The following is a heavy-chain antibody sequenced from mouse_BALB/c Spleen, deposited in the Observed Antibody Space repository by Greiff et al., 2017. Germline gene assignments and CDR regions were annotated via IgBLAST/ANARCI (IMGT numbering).Heavy chain of an antibody. Sequence: EVKLEESGGGLVKPGGSLKLSCAASGFTFSSYTMSWVRQTPEKRLEWVATISSGGSYTYYPDSVKGRFTISRDNAKNTLYLQMSSLKSEDTAMYYCTRDQSYDYDGGFAYWGQGTLVTVSA. V-gene: IGHV5-6-4*01. J-gene: IGHJ3*01. CDR2: ISSGGSYT. CDR3: TRDQSYDYDGGFAY. D-gene: IGHD2-4*01. CDR1: GFTFSSYT.